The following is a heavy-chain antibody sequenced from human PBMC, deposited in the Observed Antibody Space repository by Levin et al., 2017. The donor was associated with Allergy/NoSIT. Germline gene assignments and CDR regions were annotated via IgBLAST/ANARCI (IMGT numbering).Heavy chain of an antibody. J-gene: IGHJ3*02. CDR1: GGSISSYY. V-gene: IGHV4-59*01. CDR3: ARSVAQLTFDI. CDR2: IYYSGST. Sequence: SETLSLTCAVSGGSISSYYWNWIRQPPGKGLEWIGYIYYSGSTDYNPSLKSRVTISVDTSTDQFSLNLTSVTAAATAVYYCARSVAQLTFDIWGQGTMVTVSS. D-gene: IGHD1-1*01.